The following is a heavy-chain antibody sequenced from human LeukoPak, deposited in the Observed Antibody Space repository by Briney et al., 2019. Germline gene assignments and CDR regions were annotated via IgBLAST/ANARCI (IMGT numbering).Heavy chain of an antibody. D-gene: IGHD3-3*01. J-gene: IGHJ6*02. V-gene: IGHV4-39*01. Sequence: SETLSLTCTVSGGSISSSSYYWGWIRQPPGRGLEWIGSIYYSGSTYYNPSLKSRVTISVDTSKNQFSLKLSSVTAADTAVYYCASTIFGVVTENHSYYYYYGMDVWGQGTTVTVSS. CDR1: GGSISSSSYY. CDR3: ASTIFGVVTENHSYYYYYGMDV. CDR2: IYYSGST.